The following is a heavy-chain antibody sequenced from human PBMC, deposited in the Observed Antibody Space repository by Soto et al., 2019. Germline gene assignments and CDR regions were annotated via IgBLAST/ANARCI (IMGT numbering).Heavy chain of an antibody. CDR3: AKDTDYHDSRGEAFDI. D-gene: IGHD3-22*01. CDR2: ISYDGSNK. J-gene: IGHJ3*02. CDR1: GFSFSYYG. V-gene: IGHV3-30*18. Sequence: QVQLVESGGGVVQPGRSLRLSCAASGFSFSYYGIHWVRQAPGKGLEWVAAISYDGSNKYYADSVKGRSTISRDNSKNTLYLQMKSLRAEDTAVYYCAKDTDYHDSRGEAFDIWGQGTMVIVSS.